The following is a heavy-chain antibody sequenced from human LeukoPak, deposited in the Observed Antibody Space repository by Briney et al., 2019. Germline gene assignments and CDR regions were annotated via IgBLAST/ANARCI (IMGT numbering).Heavy chain of an antibody. CDR3: AKGSLGGYNAVFDH. CDR1: VFTFVGNA. J-gene: IGHJ4*02. CDR2: VSGSDGSS. V-gene: IGHV3-23*01. Sequence: PGRSLRLSCATSVFTFVGNAMSWVRQAPGKGLEWVSGVSGSDGSSHYADSVKGRFTISVDNSKNTLHLQMNSLRAEDTAVYYCAKGSLGGYNAVFDHLGQGTLVTVSS. D-gene: IGHD5-24*01.